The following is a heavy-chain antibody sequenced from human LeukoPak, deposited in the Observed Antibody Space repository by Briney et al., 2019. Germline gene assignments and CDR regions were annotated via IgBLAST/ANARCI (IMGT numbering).Heavy chain of an antibody. CDR1: GFPFSRYA. CDR3: AKTAPPPIQYFDWFTGAFDD. J-gene: IGHJ5*02. D-gene: IGHD3-9*01. V-gene: IGHV3-23*01. CDR2: ISGSRIST. Sequence: GGSLRLSCVVSGFPFSRYAMNWVRQAQGKGLERVSAISGSRISTFQADSVKGRFTISRDNSESTLFLQMNNLRVEDTAIYYCAKTAPPPIQYFDWFTGAFDDWGQGTVVTVSS.